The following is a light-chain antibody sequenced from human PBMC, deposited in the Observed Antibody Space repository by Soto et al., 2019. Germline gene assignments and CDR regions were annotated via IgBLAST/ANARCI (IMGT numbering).Light chain of an antibody. V-gene: IGKV1-9*01. J-gene: IGKJ5*01. CDR1: QGISSY. Sequence: DIQLTQSPSFLSASVGDRVTITCRASQGISSYLAWYQQKPGKAPNLLIYVASTLQSGVPSRFSGSGSGTEFTLTISSLQPEDFATYYCQQLHSYPITFGQGTRLESK. CDR2: VAS. CDR3: QQLHSYPIT.